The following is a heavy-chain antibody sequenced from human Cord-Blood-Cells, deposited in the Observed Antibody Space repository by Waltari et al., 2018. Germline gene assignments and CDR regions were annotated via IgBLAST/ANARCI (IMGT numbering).Heavy chain of an antibody. D-gene: IGHD1-26*01. CDR1: GYTLPELS. Sequence: QVQLVQSGAEVKKPGASVKVSGKVSGYTLPELSMPWVRQAPGKGLEWMGGFDPEDGETIYAQKFQGRVTMTEDTSTDTAYMELSSLRSEDTAVYYCATGPLLSGSYYYFDYWGQGTLVTVSS. CDR3: ATGPLLSGSYYYFDY. V-gene: IGHV1-24*01. J-gene: IGHJ4*02. CDR2: FDPEDGET.